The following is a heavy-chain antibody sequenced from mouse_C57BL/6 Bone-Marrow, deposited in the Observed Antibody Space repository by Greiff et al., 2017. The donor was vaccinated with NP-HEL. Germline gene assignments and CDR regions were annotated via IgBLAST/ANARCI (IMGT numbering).Heavy chain of an antibody. D-gene: IGHD1-1*01. V-gene: IGHV15-2*01. J-gene: IGHJ1*03. CDR3: ARRVITTVVAHWYFDV. Sequence: QLKESGSELRSPGSSVKLSCKDFDSEVFPIAYMSWVRQKPGHGFEWIGGILPSIGRTIYGEKFEDKATLDADTLSNTAYLELNSLTSEDSAIYYCARRVITTVVAHWYFDVWGTGTTVTVSS. CDR1: DSEVFPIAY. CDR2: ILPSIGRT.